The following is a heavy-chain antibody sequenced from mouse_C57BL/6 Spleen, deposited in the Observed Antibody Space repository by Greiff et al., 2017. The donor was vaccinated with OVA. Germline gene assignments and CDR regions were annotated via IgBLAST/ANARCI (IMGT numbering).Heavy chain of an antibody. Sequence: VQLQQPGAELVKPGASVKLSCKASGYTFTSYWMHWVKQRPGQGLEWIGMIHPNSGSTNYHEKFKSKATLTVDKSSSTAYMQRSSLTSEDSAVYYCARDYGSSSWFAYWGQGTLVTVSA. D-gene: IGHD1-1*01. CDR1: GYTFTSYW. V-gene: IGHV1-64*01. CDR2: IHPNSGST. CDR3: ARDYGSSSWFAY. J-gene: IGHJ3*01.